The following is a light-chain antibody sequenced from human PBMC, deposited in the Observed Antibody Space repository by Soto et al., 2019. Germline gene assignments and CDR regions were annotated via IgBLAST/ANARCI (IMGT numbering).Light chain of an antibody. CDR1: SRSVDSYDF. CDR3: CSYGKV. V-gene: IGLV2-23*01. Sequence: QSALTQPASVSGYPGQSIIISCTGISRSVDSYDFVSWYQQHPGKARKLIIYEGTQRPSGVSNRFSGSKSDNAASLTISGLQAEDEADYYCCSYGKVFGTWTKLTGL. J-gene: IGLJ1*01. CDR2: EGT.